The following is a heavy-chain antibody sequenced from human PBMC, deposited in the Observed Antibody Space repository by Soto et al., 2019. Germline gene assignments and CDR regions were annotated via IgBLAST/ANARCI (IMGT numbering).Heavy chain of an antibody. CDR3: AREGDMGGEWFDP. CDR2: ISAYNGNT. D-gene: IGHD2-21*01. J-gene: IGHJ5*02. V-gene: IGHV1-18*04. CDR1: GYTFTSYY. Sequence: GASVKVSCKASGYTFTSYYMHWVRQAPGQGLEWMGWISAYNGNTNYAQKLQGRVTMTTDTSTSTAYMELRSLRSDDTAVYYCAREGDMGGEWFDPWGQGTLVTVSS.